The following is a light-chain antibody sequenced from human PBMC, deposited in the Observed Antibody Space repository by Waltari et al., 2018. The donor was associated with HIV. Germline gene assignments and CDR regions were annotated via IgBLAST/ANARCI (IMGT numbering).Light chain of an antibody. CDR3: MQALQRIT. J-gene: IGKJ5*01. Sequence: EIVMPQSPLSLPVTPGEPASISCRSSQSLLHRNGYNYLDWYLQKPGQSPQLLIYLGSNRASGVPDRFSGSGSGTDFTLKISRVEAEDVGVYYCMQALQRITFGQGTRLEIK. V-gene: IGKV2-28*01. CDR2: LGS. CDR1: QSLLHRNGYNY.